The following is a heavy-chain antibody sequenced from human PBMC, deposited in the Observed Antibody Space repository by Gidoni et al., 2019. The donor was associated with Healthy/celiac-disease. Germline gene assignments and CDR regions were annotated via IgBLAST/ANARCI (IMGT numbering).Heavy chain of an antibody. CDR1: GFTFSSYA. V-gene: IGHV3-30-3*01. Sequence: QVELLESGGGVVQPGRSLKPSCATSGFTFSSYAMHWVRQAPGQGLEWMAVISYDGSNKYYADSVKGRFTISRDNSKNTLYLQMNSLRAEDTAVYYCARDKYSGNYVGLEYYYYYYGMDVWGQGTTVTVSS. J-gene: IGHJ6*02. D-gene: IGHD4-4*01. CDR3: ARDKYSGNYVGLEYYYYYYGMDV. CDR2: ISYDGSNK.